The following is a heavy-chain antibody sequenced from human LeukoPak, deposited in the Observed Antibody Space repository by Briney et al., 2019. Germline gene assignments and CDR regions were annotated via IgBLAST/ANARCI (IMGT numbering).Heavy chain of an antibody. CDR3: ARFAELVVVPAAIPLAYYYYMDV. CDR1: GYTFTGYY. J-gene: IGHJ6*03. V-gene: IGHV1-69*13. Sequence: ASVKVSCKASGYTFTGYYMHWVRQAPGQGLEWMGGIIPIFGTANYAQKFQGRVTITADESTSTAYMELSSLRSEDTAVYYCARFAELVVVPAAIPLAYYYYMDVWGKGTTVTVSS. D-gene: IGHD2-2*02. CDR2: IIPIFGTA.